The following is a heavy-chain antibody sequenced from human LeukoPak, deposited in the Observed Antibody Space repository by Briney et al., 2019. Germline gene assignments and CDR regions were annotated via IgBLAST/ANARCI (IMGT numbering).Heavy chain of an antibody. D-gene: IGHD2-21*01. CDR2: ISYDGSNK. CDR1: GFTSSSYG. J-gene: IGHJ4*02. Sequence: PGGSLRLSCAASGFTSSSYGIHWVRQAPGKGLEWVAVISYDGSNKYYADSVKGRFTISRDNANKSLYLQLNSLTAEDTALYYCAGGGTAICPDHWGQGTLVTVSS. V-gene: IGHV3-30*03. CDR3: AGGGTAICPDH.